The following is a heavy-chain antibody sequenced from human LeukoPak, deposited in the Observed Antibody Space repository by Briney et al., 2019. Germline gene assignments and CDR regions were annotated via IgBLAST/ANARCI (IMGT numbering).Heavy chain of an antibody. J-gene: IGHJ4*02. D-gene: IGHD4-23*01. Sequence: GESLKISCKGSGYSFTSYWIGWVRQMPGKGLEWMGIIYPGDSDTRYSPSFQGQVTISADKSISTAYLQWSSLKASDTAMYSCARGPLAVVTPWIFDYWGQGTLVTVSS. CDR2: IYPGDSDT. CDR1: GYSFTSYW. CDR3: ARGPLAVVTPWIFDY. V-gene: IGHV5-51*01.